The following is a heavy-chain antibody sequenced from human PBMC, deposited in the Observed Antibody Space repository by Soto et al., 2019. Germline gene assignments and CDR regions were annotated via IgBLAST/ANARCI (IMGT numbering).Heavy chain of an antibody. D-gene: IGHD6-13*01. CDR1: GGSFSGYY. CDR2: INHSGST. Sequence: SETLSLTCAVYGGSFSGYYWSWIRQPPGKGLEWIGEINHSGSTNYNPSLKSRVTISVDTSKNQFSLKLSSVTAADTAVYYCARCIAAAGTKYNWFDPWGQGTPVTVSS. CDR3: ARCIAAAGTKYNWFDP. J-gene: IGHJ5*02. V-gene: IGHV4-34*01.